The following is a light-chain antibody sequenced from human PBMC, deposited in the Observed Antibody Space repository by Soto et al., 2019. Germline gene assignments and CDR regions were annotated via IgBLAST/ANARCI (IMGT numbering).Light chain of an antibody. V-gene: IGLV2-11*01. Sequence: QSALTQPRSVSGSPGQAVTISCTGTSSDVGAYNYVFWYQQHPGKAHKVMIFDVSTRPSGVPDRFSGSKSGNTASLTISGLQAEDEADYYCCSYAGSYTWVLGGGTKLTVL. CDR3: CSYAGSYTWV. J-gene: IGLJ3*02. CDR2: DVS. CDR1: SSDVGAYNY.